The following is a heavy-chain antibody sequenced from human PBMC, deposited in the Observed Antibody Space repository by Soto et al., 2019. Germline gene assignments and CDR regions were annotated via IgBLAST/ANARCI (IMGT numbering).Heavy chain of an antibody. J-gene: IGHJ4*02. V-gene: IGHV3-23*01. CDR3: AKTPYSSGWAIDY. Sequence: EVQLLESGGGLVQPGGSLRLSCAASGFTFSSYAMSWVRQAPGKGLEWVSAISGSGGSTYYADSVKGRLTISRDNSKNPLYLQMNSLRAEDTAVYYCAKTPYSSGWAIDYWGQGTLVTVSS. D-gene: IGHD6-19*01. CDR1: GFTFSSYA. CDR2: ISGSGGST.